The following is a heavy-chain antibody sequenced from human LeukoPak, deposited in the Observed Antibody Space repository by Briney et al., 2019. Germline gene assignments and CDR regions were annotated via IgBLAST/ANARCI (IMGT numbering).Heavy chain of an antibody. D-gene: IGHD5-18*01. CDR2: IIPIFGTG. CDR1: GGTFSTYA. Sequence: GASVKVSCKAFGGTFSTYAISWVRQAPGQGLERMGGIIPIFGTGNYAQKFQGRVTITADVSTRTAFMDPSSLRSEDTAVYYCARDAPSETVMVSAFDIWGQGTMVTVSS. CDR3: ARDAPSETVMVSAFDI. J-gene: IGHJ3*02. V-gene: IGHV1-69*13.